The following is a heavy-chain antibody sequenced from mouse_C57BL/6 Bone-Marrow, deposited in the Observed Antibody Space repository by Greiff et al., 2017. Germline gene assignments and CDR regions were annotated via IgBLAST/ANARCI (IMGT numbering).Heavy chain of an antibody. CDR1: GFTFSDYY. V-gene: IGHV5-12*01. CDR3: ARRQLRLYYYAMDY. CDR2: ISNGGGST. D-gene: IGHD3-2*02. Sequence: EVKLEESGGGLVQPGGSLKLSCAASGFTFSDYYMYWVRQTPEKRLEWVAYISNGGGSTYYPDTVKGRFTISRDNAKNTLYLQMSRLKSEDTAMYYCARRQLRLYYYAMDYWGQGTSVTVSS. J-gene: IGHJ4*01.